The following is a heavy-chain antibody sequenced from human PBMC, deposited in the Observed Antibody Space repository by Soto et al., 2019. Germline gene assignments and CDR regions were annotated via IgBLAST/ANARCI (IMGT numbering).Heavy chain of an antibody. V-gene: IGHV3-23*01. CDR2: ISGSGGST. Sequence: GGSLRLSCAASGFTFSSYAMSWVRQAPGKGLECVSAISGSGGSTYYADSVKGRFTISRDNSKNTLYLQMNSLRAEDTAVYYYAKDQVGRFLEWLPPYCFDPWGLGTLVTVSS. D-gene: IGHD3-3*01. CDR3: AKDQVGRFLEWLPPYCFDP. CDR1: GFTFSSYA. J-gene: IGHJ5*02.